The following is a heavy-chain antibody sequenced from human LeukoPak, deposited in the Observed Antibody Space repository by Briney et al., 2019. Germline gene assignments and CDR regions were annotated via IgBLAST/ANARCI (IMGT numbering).Heavy chain of an antibody. Sequence: SETLSLTCTVSGGSISSGSYYWSWIRQPAGKGLEWIGRIYTSGTTNYNPSLKSRVTMSVDTSKNQFSLKLSSVTAADTAVYYCARGYSSSSTLYYCYYYMDVWGKGTTVTVSS. CDR2: IYTSGTT. CDR1: GGSISSGSYY. D-gene: IGHD6-6*01. J-gene: IGHJ6*03. V-gene: IGHV4-61*02. CDR3: ARGYSSSSTLYYCYYYMDV.